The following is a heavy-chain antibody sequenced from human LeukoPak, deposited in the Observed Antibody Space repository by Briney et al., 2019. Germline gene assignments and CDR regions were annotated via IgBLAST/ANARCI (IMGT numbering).Heavy chain of an antibody. J-gene: IGHJ3*02. Sequence: SGPTLVNPTQTLTLTCTFSGFSLTTSGMCVSWIRQPPGKAPEWLARIDWDDDKYYRTSLKTRLTISKDTSKNQVVLTMTNMDPVDTGTYYCARFIAAAGSIDASDIWGQGTMVTVSS. CDR3: ARFIAAAGSIDASDI. V-gene: IGHV2-70*11. CDR1: GFSLTTSGMC. CDR2: IDWDDDK. D-gene: IGHD6-13*01.